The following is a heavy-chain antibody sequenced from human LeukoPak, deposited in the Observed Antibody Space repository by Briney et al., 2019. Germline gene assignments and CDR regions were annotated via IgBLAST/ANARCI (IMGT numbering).Heavy chain of an antibody. J-gene: IGHJ4*02. CDR3: ARLPSH. Sequence: SETLSLTCTVSGGSISNYDWSWIRQPPGKEPEWIGNISDRGGATYNPSLKSRVTMSVDTSKTHFSLKLNTVTAAGTAVYYCARLPSHWGQGTLVTVSS. CDR1: GGSISNYD. V-gene: IGHV4-59*08. CDR2: ISDRGGA.